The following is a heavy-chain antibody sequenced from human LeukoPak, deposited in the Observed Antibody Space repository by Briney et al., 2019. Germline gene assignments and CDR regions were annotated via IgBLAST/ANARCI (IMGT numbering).Heavy chain of an antibody. Sequence: GGSLRLSCAASGFTFSSYAMHWVRQAPGKGLEWVAVISYDGSNKYYADSVKGRFTISRDNSKNTLYLQMNSLRAEDTAVYYCAKDQSDYEGDAFDIWGQGTMVTVSS. V-gene: IGHV3-30*18. CDR1: GFTFSSYA. D-gene: IGHD5-12*01. CDR3: AKDQSDYEGDAFDI. CDR2: ISYDGSNK. J-gene: IGHJ3*02.